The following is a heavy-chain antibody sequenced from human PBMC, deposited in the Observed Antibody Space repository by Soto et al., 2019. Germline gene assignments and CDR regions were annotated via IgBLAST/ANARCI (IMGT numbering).Heavy chain of an antibody. CDR1: GASISRYY. J-gene: IGHJ6*04. D-gene: IGHD2-21*02. CDR2: LYNTGST. Sequence: QVRLQESRPGLVKPSETLSLTCTVSGASISRYYWSWIRQSPGKGLEWDGYLYNTGSTIYNPSLESPVTHSVATSKTHFSLTSHAVTAAAPAVYSCARAVWGDCGVDCYPLDVWGAGAIGTVSS. V-gene: IGHV4-59*01. CDR3: ARAVWGDCGVDCYPLDV.